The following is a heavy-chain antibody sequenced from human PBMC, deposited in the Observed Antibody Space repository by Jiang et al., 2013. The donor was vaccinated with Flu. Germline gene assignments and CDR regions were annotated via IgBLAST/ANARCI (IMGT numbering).Heavy chain of an antibody. J-gene: IGHJ4*02. CDR3: AKKGYDSSGFYSFFDY. CDR1: FSTYA. V-gene: IGHV3-30-3*02. CDR2: YHMMEAV. D-gene: IGHD3-22*01. Sequence: FSTYAMHWVRPGVQARGLGLGGQSYHMMEAVNTTQPPSKGRFTISRDNSKNKVYLQMNSLRAEDTAVYYCAKKGYDSSGFYSFFDYWGPGNPGHRLL.